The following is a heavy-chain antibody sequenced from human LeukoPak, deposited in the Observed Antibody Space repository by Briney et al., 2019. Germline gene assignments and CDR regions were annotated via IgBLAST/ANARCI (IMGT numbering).Heavy chain of an antibody. CDR3: ARDRYVYDSSGYYLGFDY. CDR1: GDFITAYY. J-gene: IGHJ4*02. Sequence: SETLSLTCTVSGDFITAYYWSWIRQPPGKGLEWIGYVYYTGSTEYNPSLRSRVTISLEMSKNQFSLNLSSVTAADTAVYYCARDRYVYDSSGYYLGFDYWGQGTLVTVSS. CDR2: VYYTGST. V-gene: IGHV4-59*12. D-gene: IGHD3-22*01.